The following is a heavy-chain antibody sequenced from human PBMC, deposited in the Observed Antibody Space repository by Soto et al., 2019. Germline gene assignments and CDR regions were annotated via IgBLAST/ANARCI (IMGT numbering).Heavy chain of an antibody. D-gene: IGHD3-3*01. CDR1: GYTFTSYD. V-gene: IGHV1-8*01. J-gene: IGHJ6*02. Sequence: ASVKVSCKASGYTFTSYDINWVRQATGQGLEWMGWMNPNSGNTGYAQKFQGRVTMTRNTSISTAYMELSSLRSEDTAVYYCARARKITIFGVVISTYYYGMDVWGQGTTVTVSS. CDR2: MNPNSGNT. CDR3: ARARKITIFGVVISTYYYGMDV.